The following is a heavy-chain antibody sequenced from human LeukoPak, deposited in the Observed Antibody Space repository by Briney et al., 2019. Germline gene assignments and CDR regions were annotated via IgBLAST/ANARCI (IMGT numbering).Heavy chain of an antibody. CDR1: GYTFTGYY. CDR2: ISPNSGDT. J-gene: IGHJ3*02. D-gene: IGHD3-10*01. CDR3: ARVPGHPGASDI. Sequence: VASVKVSCKTSGYTFTGYYIHWVRQAPGQGLEWMGWISPNSGDTNYAQKFQDRVTMTRDTSINTAYMELSRLRSDDSAVYYCARVPGHPGASDIWGQGTMVTVSS. V-gene: IGHV1-2*02.